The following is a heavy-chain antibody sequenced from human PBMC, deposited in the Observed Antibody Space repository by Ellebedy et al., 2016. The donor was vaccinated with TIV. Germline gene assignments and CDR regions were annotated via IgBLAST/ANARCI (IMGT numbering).Heavy chain of an antibody. CDR2: TSYDELNK. CDR3: AKRSAAGREAGAFDI. CDR1: GFTFTNYA. J-gene: IGHJ3*02. Sequence: PGGSLRLSCAASGFTFTNYAMHWVRQAPGKGLEWVAVTSYDELNKYYAASVKGRFTISSDNSKNTLFLQMNSLRAEDTAVYDCAKRSAAGREAGAFDIWGQGTMVTVSS. D-gene: IGHD6-13*01. V-gene: IGHV3-30-3*02.